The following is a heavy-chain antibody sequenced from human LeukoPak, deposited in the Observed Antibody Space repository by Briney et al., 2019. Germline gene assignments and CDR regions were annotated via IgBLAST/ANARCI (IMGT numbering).Heavy chain of an antibody. CDR1: GYTFTGYY. V-gene: IGHV1-2*02. CDR2: INPNSRGT. CDR3: ARGQLIRGYYYMDV. D-gene: IGHD1-1*01. Sequence: GASVKVSCKASGYTFTGYYMHWVRQAPGQGLEWMGWINPNSRGTNYAQKFQGRVTMTRDMSFGTAYMELTRLRSDDTAVYYCARGQLIRGYYYMDVWGKGTTVTVSS. J-gene: IGHJ6*03.